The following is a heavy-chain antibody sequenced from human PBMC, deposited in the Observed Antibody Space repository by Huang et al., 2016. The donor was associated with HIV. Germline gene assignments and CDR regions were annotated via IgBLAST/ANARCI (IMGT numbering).Heavy chain of an antibody. CDR1: RNTFAHYG. CDR2: ISADKGDT. CDR3: ASPNPSGSHYWVLDY. V-gene: IGHV1-18*04. D-gene: IGHD3-22*01. J-gene: IGHJ4*02. Sequence: QVSLMQSGAEVKKPGSSVKVSCKAYRNTFAHYGFRWVRQAPGQGLEWMGMISADKGDTNSAQKFQDRITMTTDTSPSTAYLDLRSLRSDDTAIYFCASPNPSGSHYWVLDYWGQGTLVTVSS.